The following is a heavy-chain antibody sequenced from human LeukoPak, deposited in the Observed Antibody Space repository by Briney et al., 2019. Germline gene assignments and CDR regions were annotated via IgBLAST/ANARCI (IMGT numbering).Heavy chain of an antibody. J-gene: IGHJ5*02. Sequence: GGSLRLSCAASGFTVSNNYMSWVRQAPGKGLEWVSVIYSGDSTYYADSVKGRFTISRDNSKNTLYLQMNSLRAEDTAVYYCAKGASGYWNWFDPWGQGTLVTVSS. V-gene: IGHV3-53*01. CDR2: IYSGDST. CDR1: GFTVSNNY. D-gene: IGHD3-3*01. CDR3: AKGASGYWNWFDP.